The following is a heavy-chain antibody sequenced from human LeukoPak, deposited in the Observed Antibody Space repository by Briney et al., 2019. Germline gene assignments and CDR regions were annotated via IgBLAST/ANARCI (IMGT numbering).Heavy chain of an antibody. D-gene: IGHD4-11*01. J-gene: IGHJ6*02. CDR3: ARDLDYSNYYYYGMDV. V-gene: IGHV1-69*05. CDR2: IIPIFGTA. Sequence: GASVTVSCTASGGTFSSYAISWVRQAPGQGLEWMGGIIPIFGTANYAQKLQGRVIMTTDTSTSTAYMELRSLRSDDTAVYYCARDLDYSNYYYYGMDVWGQGTTVTVSS. CDR1: GGTFSSYA.